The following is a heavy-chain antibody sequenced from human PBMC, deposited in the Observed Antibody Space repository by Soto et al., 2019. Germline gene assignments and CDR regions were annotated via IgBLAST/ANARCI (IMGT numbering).Heavy chain of an antibody. Sequence: SETLSLTCTVSGGSISSSTYYWGWIRQTPGKGLEWIGSIDNSGSTFYNPSFKSRITISVDTSKNQFSLKLRSVIAADTAVYYCARHSHVLRYFDRVDAFDIWGQGTMVTVS. J-gene: IGHJ3*02. D-gene: IGHD3-9*01. CDR2: IDNSGST. V-gene: IGHV4-39*01. CDR3: ARHSHVLRYFDRVDAFDI. CDR1: GGSISSSTYY.